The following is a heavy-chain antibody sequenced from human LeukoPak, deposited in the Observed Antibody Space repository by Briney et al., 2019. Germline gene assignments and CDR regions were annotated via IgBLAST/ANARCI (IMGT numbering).Heavy chain of an antibody. CDR3: AKGAGYSYGYEVDY. Sequence: GGSLRLSCAASGFTFSSYAMHWVRQAPGKGLEWVAVISYDGSNKYYADSVKGRFTISRDNSKNTLYLQMNSLRAEDTAVYYCAKGAGYSYGYEVDYWGQGTLVTVSS. CDR1: GFTFSSYA. J-gene: IGHJ4*02. V-gene: IGHV3-30*04. D-gene: IGHD5-18*01. CDR2: ISYDGSNK.